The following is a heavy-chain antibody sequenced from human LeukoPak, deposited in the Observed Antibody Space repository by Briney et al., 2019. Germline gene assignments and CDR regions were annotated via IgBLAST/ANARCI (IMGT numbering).Heavy chain of an antibody. CDR2: IYSGGST. D-gene: IGHD2-15*01. J-gene: IGHJ4*02. CDR3: AREGYCSGGSCYSDY. CDR1: GFTVSSNY. Sequence: PGGSLRLSCAASGFTVSSNYMSWVRQAPGKGLEWVSVIYSGGSTYYADSVKGLFSISRDNSKNTLYLQMNSLRAEDTAVYYCAREGYCSGGSCYSDYWGQGTLVTDSS. V-gene: IGHV3-53*01.